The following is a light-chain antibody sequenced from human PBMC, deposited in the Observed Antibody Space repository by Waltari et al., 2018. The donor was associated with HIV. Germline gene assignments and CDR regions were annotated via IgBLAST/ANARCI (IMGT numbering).Light chain of an antibody. CDR2: DVS. J-gene: IGLJ2*01. CDR1: SSDVGGYNY. CDR3: CSYAGSYTLV. Sequence: QSALTQPRSVSGSPGQSVTISCTGTSSDVGGYNYVSWYQQHPGKAPKLMIYDVSKRPSGVPDRFSGSKSRNTASLTISGLQSEDEADYYCCSYAGSYTLVFGGGTKLTAL. V-gene: IGLV2-11*01.